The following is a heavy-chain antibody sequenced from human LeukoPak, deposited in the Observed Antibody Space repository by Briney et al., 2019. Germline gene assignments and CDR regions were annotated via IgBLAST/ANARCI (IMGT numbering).Heavy chain of an antibody. V-gene: IGHV4-61*02. CDR3: ARGDLKSDWFDP. CDR2: FYNGGRT. CDR1: GGSISSGSYY. Sequence: SQTLSLTCTVSGGSISSGSYYWHWIRQPAGTGLEWIGRFYNGGRTNFNPSLKSRVTISADTSKNQFSLKVRSVTAADTAVYYCARGDLKSDWFDPWGQGTLVTVSS. J-gene: IGHJ5*02. D-gene: IGHD3-3*01.